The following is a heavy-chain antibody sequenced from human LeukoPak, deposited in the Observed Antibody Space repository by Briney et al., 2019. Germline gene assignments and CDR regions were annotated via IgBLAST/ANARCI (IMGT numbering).Heavy chain of an antibody. D-gene: IGHD4-17*01. J-gene: IGHJ4*02. Sequence: ASVKVSCKVSGYTLTELSMHWARQAPGKGLEWMGGFDPEDGETIYAQKFQGRVTMTEDTSTDTAYMELSSLRSEDTAVYYCATDQPRRYGDYASRWGQGTLVTVSS. CDR3: ATDQPRRYGDYASR. CDR2: FDPEDGET. V-gene: IGHV1-24*01. CDR1: GYTLTELS.